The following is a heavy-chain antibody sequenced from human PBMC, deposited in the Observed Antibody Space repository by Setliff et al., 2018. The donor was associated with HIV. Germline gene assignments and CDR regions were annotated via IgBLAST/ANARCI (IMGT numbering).Heavy chain of an antibody. J-gene: IGHJ5*01. CDR3: ARGAYRFDS. CDR2: FYYSGRS. V-gene: IGHV4-59*12. D-gene: IGHD2-2*01. CDR1: GGSISSFF. Sequence: SETLSLTCTVSGGSISSFFWSWIRQPPGKGLEWIGYFYYSGRSNYNPSLKSRVTISVDTSKNQFSLKLRSVTAADTAVYYWARGAYRFDSWGQGNLVTVSS.